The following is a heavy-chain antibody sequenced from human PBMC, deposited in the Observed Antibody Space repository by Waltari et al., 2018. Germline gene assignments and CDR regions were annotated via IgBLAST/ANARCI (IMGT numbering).Heavy chain of an antibody. Sequence: VQLVASGGGLVQPGGSLRLSCAASGFTFSSNWMSWVRQAPGRGLEWLANIKPDGSQQYYVDSVRGRFSISRDNAKNSLYLQLNSLRAEDTAIYYCARDFNWGWDFWGQGTLVTVSS. CDR3: ARDFNWGWDF. CDR1: GFTFSSNW. V-gene: IGHV3-7*03. CDR2: IKPDGSQQ. J-gene: IGHJ4*02. D-gene: IGHD7-27*01.